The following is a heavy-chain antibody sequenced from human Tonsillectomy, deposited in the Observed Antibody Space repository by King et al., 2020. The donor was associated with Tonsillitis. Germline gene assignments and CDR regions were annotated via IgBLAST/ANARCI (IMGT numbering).Heavy chain of an antibody. CDR3: AKGLGDSDP. J-gene: IGHJ5*02. CDR2: ISYDGSNK. Sequence: QVQLVESGGGVVQPGRSLRLSCAASGFTFSSNGMHWVRQAPGKGLEWGAVISYDGSNKYYADSVKGRFTISRDNSKNTLYLQMNSLRAEDTAVYYCAKGLGDSDPWGQGTLVTVSS. CDR1: GFTFSSNG. D-gene: IGHD3-16*01. V-gene: IGHV3-30*18.